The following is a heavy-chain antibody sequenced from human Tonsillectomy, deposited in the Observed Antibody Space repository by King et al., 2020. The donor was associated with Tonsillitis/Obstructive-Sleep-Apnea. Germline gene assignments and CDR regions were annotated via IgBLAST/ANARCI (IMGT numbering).Heavy chain of an antibody. CDR1: NGSISTYY. CDR2: IFYTGST. Sequence: VQLQESGPGLVKPSETLSLTCTVSNGSISTYYWSWIRQPPGKGPEWIGYIFYTGSTNYNPSLKSRVSMSLDTSKSQLSLKLTSVTAADTAVYFCARADGGFRFDYWGQGTLVTVSS. D-gene: IGHD3-16*01. V-gene: IGHV4-59*01. CDR3: ARADGGFRFDY. J-gene: IGHJ4*02.